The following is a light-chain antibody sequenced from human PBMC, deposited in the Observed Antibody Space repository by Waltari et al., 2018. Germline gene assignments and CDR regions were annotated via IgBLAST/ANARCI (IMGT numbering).Light chain of an antibody. V-gene: IGKV3-20*01. CDR1: QSVSRS. Sequence: EIVLTQSPGTLSLSPGERATLSCRARQSVSRSLAWYQQKPGQAPRLLIYGASNRAAGIPDRFSGSGSGTDFSLTISRLEPEDFAVYYCQHYVRLPATFGQGTKVEIK. J-gene: IGKJ1*01. CDR3: QHYVRLPAT. CDR2: GAS.